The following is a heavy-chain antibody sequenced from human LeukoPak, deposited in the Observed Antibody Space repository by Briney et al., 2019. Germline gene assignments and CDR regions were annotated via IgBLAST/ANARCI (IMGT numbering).Heavy chain of an antibody. CDR1: GFTFSSYA. J-gene: IGHJ4*02. CDR2: ISYDGSNK. CDR3: ARGRATNYFDY. Sequence: PGRSLRLSCAASGFTFSSYAMHWVRQAPGKGLEWVAVISYDGSNKYYADSVKGRFTISRDNSKNTLYLQMNSLRAEDTAVYYCARGRATNYFDYWGQGTLVTVSS. D-gene: IGHD5-12*01. V-gene: IGHV3-30-3*01.